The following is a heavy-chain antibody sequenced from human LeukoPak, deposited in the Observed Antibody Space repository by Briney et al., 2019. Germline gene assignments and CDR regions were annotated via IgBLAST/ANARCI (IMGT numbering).Heavy chain of an antibody. D-gene: IGHD6-19*01. V-gene: IGHV3-74*01. J-gene: IGHJ4*02. CDR3: ARVRSGWYVDF. Sequence: GGSLRLSCAASGFIFSSYWMHWVRQVPGKGLVWVSRINTDGTNTTYAESVKGRFTISRDNAKSSLYLVMNSLRAEDTAMYYCARVRSGWYVDFWGQGTLVTVSS. CDR1: GFIFSSYW. CDR2: INTDGTNT.